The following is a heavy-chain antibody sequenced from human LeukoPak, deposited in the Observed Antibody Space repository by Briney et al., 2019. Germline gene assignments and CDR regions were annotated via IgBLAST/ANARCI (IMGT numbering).Heavy chain of an antibody. J-gene: IGHJ4*02. D-gene: IGHD3-22*01. CDR2: FDPEDGET. Sequence: ASVKVSCKVSGYTLTELSMHWVRQAPGKGLEWMGGFDPEDGETIYAQKFQGRVTMTEDTPTDTAYMELSSLRSEDTAVYYCATDDNSRHYYDSSAFDYWGQGTLVTVSS. CDR3: ATDDNSRHYYDSSAFDY. CDR1: GYTLTELS. V-gene: IGHV1-24*01.